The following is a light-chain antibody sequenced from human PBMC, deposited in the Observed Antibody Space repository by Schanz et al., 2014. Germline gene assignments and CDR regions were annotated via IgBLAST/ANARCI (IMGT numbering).Light chain of an antibody. J-gene: IGKJ2*01. CDR3: QQYVTTPYT. V-gene: IGKV3-20*01. Sequence: EIVLTQSPGTLSLSPGERATLSCRASQSVSSSYFAWYQQKPGQAPRLLISGASSRATGIPDRFSGSESGTDFTLSISRLEPEDFAVYYCQQYVTTPYTFGQGTKVEIK. CDR1: QSVSSSY. CDR2: GAS.